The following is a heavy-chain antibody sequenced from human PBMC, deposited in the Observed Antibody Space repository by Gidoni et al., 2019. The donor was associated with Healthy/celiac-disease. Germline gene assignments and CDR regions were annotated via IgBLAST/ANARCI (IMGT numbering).Heavy chain of an antibody. V-gene: IGHV3-33*01. D-gene: IGHD3-22*01. CDR3: ARIFNYYDSSGYYYVQFDNDAFDI. J-gene: IGHJ3*02. CDR2: IWYYGSNK. CDR1: GLPFSSYG. Sequence: QVQLVEYGGGVVQPGRSLSLSCAASGLPFSSYGMHWVRQAPGKGLGGGGVIWYYGSNKYYADSVKGRFTISRDNSKNTLYLQMNSLRAEDTAVYYCARIFNYYDSSGYYYVQFDNDAFDIWGQGTMVTVSS.